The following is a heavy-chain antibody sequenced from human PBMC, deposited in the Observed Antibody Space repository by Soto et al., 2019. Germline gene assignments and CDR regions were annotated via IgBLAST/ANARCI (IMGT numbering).Heavy chain of an antibody. CDR3: ARDRAKWKDYYYYGMDV. Sequence: QVQLQESGPGLVKPSQTLSLTCTVSGGSISSGDDFWTWIRQPPGKGLEWIGYIYYSGSTYYNPSLKRRLTMSVDTSKNQFPLKLSSVTAADTAVYYCARDRAKWKDYYYYGMDVWGQGTTVTVSS. V-gene: IGHV4-30-4*01. CDR1: GGSISSGDDF. J-gene: IGHJ6*02. D-gene: IGHD1-20*01. CDR2: IYYSGST.